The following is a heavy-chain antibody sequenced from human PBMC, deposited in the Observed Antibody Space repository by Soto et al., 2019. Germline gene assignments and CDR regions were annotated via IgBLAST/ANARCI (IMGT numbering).Heavy chain of an antibody. D-gene: IGHD1-26*01. V-gene: IGHV3-15*01. CDR2: IRSNPDGGST. Sequence: GGSLRLSCAASGFTFHNAWMSWVRQAPGKGLEWVGRIRSNPDGGSTDYAAPVKGRFTISRDDSKNTLDLQMDNMRTEDTAVYYCATPSATYIHYWGHGTLVTVSS. CDR1: GFTFHNAW. J-gene: IGHJ4*01. CDR3: ATPSATYIHY.